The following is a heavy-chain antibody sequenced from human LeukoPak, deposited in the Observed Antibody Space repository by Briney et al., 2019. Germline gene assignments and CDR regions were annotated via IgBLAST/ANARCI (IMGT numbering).Heavy chain of an antibody. V-gene: IGHV4-59*01. Sequence: PSETLSLTCTVSGASISSYYWSWIRQPPGKGLEWIGYIYHTGSSNYNPSLKSRVTISVDTSKNQFSLKLSSVTAADTAVYYCARIGGSYYPFDYWGQGALVTVSS. J-gene: IGHJ4*02. CDR3: ARIGGSYYPFDY. D-gene: IGHD1-26*01. CDR2: IYHTGSS. CDR1: GASISSYY.